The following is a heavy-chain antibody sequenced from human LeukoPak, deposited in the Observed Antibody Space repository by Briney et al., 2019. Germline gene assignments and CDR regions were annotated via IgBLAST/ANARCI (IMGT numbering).Heavy chain of an antibody. CDR3: ARNRGDPSYFDY. J-gene: IGHJ4*02. V-gene: IGHV3-21*01. Sequence: GGSLRFPFTPSGFTSIGKTMNWVPQAPGKGRKGVSSISTSSSYIYYADSVKGRFTISRNNPKNSLYLQMNSLRAEDTAVYYCARNRGDPSYFDYWGQGTLVTVSS. CDR1: GFTSIGKT. D-gene: IGHD4-17*01. CDR2: ISTSSSYI.